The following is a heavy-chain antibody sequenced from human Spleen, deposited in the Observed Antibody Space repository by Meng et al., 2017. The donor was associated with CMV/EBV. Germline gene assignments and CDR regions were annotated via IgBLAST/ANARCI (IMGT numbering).Heavy chain of an antibody. J-gene: IGHJ4*02. Sequence: FTFYKFDMHWVRQAPGKGLEWVAVTSYDGTNNNYLAESVKGRFTISRDNSKNTLYLQMNSLRAEDSAVYYCAKEQRYFGWPPAFYFDYWGQGILVTVSS. CDR3: AKEQRYFGWPPAFYFDY. D-gene: IGHD3-9*01. V-gene: IGHV3-30*18. CDR2: TSYDGTNN. CDR1: FTFYKFD.